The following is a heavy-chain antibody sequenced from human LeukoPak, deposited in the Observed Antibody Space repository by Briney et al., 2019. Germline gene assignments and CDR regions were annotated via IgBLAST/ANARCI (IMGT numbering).Heavy chain of an antibody. V-gene: IGHV3-48*01. CDR3: AREQTTISMGSPDS. Sequence: PGGSLRLSCAASGFDLRSYSMNWVRQAPGKGLEWVSYISGGSHNLYYAGSVKGRFTISRDNAKKSPYLQMNSLRAEDTAVYYCAREQTTISMGSPDSRGQGTQVTVSS. CDR2: ISGGSHNL. J-gene: IGHJ4*02. D-gene: IGHD4-11*01. CDR1: GFDLRSYS.